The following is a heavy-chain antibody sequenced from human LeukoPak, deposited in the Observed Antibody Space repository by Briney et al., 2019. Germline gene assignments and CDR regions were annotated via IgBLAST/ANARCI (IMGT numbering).Heavy chain of an antibody. CDR2: IYWNDDN. V-gene: IGHV2-5*01. CDR3: AHITYNDFWSGYPYFDY. J-gene: IGHJ4*02. CDR1: GFSLSASGVG. D-gene: IGHD3-3*01. Sequence: SGPTLVKPTETLTLTCTFSGFSLSASGVGVGWIRQPPGKALEWLALIYWNDDNRYSHSLKTRLTITKDTSKNQVVLTMTNMDPVDTATYFCAHITYNDFWSGYPYFDYWGQGTLVTVSS.